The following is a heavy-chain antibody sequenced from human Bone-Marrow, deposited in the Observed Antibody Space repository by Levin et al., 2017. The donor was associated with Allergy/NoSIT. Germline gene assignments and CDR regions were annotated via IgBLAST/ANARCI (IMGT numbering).Heavy chain of an antibody. CDR1: GGSISSYY. Sequence: SCTVSGGSISSYYWSWIRQPPGKGLEWIGYIYYSGSTNYNPSLKSRVTISVDTSKNQFSLKLSSVTAADTAVYYCARFPFDYWGQGTLVTVSS. CDR3: ARFPFDY. CDR2: IYYSGST. V-gene: IGHV4-59*01. J-gene: IGHJ4*02.